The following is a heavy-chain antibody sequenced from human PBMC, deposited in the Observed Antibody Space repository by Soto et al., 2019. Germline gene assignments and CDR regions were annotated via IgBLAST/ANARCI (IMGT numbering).Heavy chain of an antibody. D-gene: IGHD3-3*01. CDR2: IYWDGDK. V-gene: IGHV2-5*02. CDR3: AHRATMTIFGLINDNGIWFDP. Sequence: QINLIESGPTLVKPTQTLTLTCTFSGFSLSTSGAAVGWVRQPPGRALEWLALIYWDGDKRYNASLGNRHTITKDTSRNQVVLTLTNVDPADTATYYCAHRATMTIFGLINDNGIWFDPWGQGTRVSVSS. J-gene: IGHJ5*02. CDR1: GFSLSTSGAA.